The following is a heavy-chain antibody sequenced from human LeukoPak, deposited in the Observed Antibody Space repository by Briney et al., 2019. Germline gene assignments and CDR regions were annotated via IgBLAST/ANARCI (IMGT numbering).Heavy chain of an antibody. CDR2: ITSGSGTT. D-gene: IGHD6-19*01. CDR3: AKGGVPGTHYFDY. J-gene: IGHJ4*02. Sequence: PGGSLRLSCAASGFTFSSHAMSWVRQAPGKGLEWVSMITSGSGTTYYADSVKGRFIISRDISKNTLFLQMNSLRAEDTAVYYCAKGGVPGTHYFDYWGQGTLVTVPS. CDR1: GFTFSSHA. V-gene: IGHV3-23*01.